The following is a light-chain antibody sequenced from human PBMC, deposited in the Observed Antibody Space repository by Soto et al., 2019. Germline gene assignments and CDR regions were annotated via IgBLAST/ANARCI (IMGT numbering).Light chain of an antibody. Sequence: QSVLTQPPSASGSPGQSVTISCTGTSSDVGGYNYVSWYQQHPGKAPKLMIYEVSKRPSGVPDRFSGSKSGNTASLTVSGRQAEEEADYYCSSYAGSNTVFGGGTKLTVL. CDR1: SSDVGGYNY. J-gene: IGLJ2*01. CDR3: SSYAGSNTV. CDR2: EVS. V-gene: IGLV2-8*01.